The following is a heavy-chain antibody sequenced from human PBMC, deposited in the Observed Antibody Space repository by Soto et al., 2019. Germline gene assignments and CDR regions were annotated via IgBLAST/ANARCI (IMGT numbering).Heavy chain of an antibody. CDR1: GFIFTAAY. CDR3: AKPQSYDFWVPYYGMDV. Sequence: GGSLRLSCEASGFIFTAAYMSWIRQAPGKGLEWVSYISDSGTTIQYANSVKGRFTISRDNSKNTLYLQMNSLRAEDTAVYYCAKPQSYDFWVPYYGMDVWGQGTTVTVSS. CDR2: ISDSGTTI. D-gene: IGHD3-3*01. J-gene: IGHJ6*02. V-gene: IGHV3-11*01.